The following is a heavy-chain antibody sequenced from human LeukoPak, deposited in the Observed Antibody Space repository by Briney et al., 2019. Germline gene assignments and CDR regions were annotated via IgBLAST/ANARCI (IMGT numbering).Heavy chain of an antibody. CDR1: GISFTNYA. Sequence: GGSLRLSCAASGISFTNYAMSWVRQAPARGLEWVSSLRGNGDTFYADSVKGRFTLSRDDSGNIVYLQLHDLRVDDTATYYCPRASWVSDADAVCWGQGTQVTVSS. CDR2: LRGNGDT. V-gene: IGHV3-23*01. J-gene: IGHJ4*02. CDR3: PRASWVSDADAVC. D-gene: IGHD6-19*01.